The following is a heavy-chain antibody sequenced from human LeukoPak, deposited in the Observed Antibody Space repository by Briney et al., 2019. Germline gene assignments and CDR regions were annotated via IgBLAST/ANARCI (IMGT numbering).Heavy chain of an antibody. J-gene: IGHJ6*03. CDR3: AGGSRYYYYYYYMDV. V-gene: IGHV4-59*03. Sequence: SETLSLTCTVSSGSISSYYWSWIRQPPGKGLEWIGCINVSGYTKYNPSLKSRVIMSVDTSKNQFSLNLSSVTAADTAVYYCAGGSRYYYYYYYMDVWGKGTTVTVSS. CDR2: INVSGYT. D-gene: IGHD2-15*01. CDR1: SGSISSYY.